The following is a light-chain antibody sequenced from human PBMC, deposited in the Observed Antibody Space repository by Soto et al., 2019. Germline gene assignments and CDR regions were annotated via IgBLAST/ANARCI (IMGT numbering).Light chain of an antibody. V-gene: IGKV1-39*01. Sequence: DIQMTQAPSSPSASVGDRVTITCRASQPIVTYLNWYQQKPGNAPRLLIYAASSLQSGVPSRFSGSGSGTDFTLTISSLQPEDFATYYCQQSYSSPLTFGRGTTVDIK. CDR1: QPIVTY. J-gene: IGKJ3*01. CDR2: AAS. CDR3: QQSYSSPLT.